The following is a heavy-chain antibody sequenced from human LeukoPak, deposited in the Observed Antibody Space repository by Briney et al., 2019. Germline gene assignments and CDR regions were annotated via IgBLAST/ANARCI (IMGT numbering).Heavy chain of an antibody. J-gene: IGHJ6*02. CDR3: ARDGLAAADNYYYYGMDV. Sequence: PGGSLRLSCAASGFTFSSYWMSWVRQAPGKGLEWVANIKQDGSEKYYVDSVKGRFTISRDNAKNSLYLQMNSLRAEDMAVYYCARDGLAAADNYYYYGMDVWGQGTTVTVSS. CDR1: GFTFSSYW. D-gene: IGHD6-13*01. CDR2: IKQDGSEK. V-gene: IGHV3-7*05.